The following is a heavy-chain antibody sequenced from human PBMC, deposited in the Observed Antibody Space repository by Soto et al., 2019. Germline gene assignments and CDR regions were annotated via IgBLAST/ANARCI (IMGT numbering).Heavy chain of an antibody. CDR3: AAGGMRWLHSPFDY. J-gene: IGHJ4*02. V-gene: IGHV1-24*01. CDR2: FDPEDGET. CDR1: GHTLTELS. D-gene: IGHD6-19*01. Sequence: QVQLLQSGAEVKKPGASVKVSCKVSGHTLTELSMHWVRQAPGRGLEWMGGFDPEDGETIFAQKFQGRVTMTEDTSTDSTYMELTSLRSEDTAVYYCAAGGMRWLHSPFDYWGQGTLVTISS.